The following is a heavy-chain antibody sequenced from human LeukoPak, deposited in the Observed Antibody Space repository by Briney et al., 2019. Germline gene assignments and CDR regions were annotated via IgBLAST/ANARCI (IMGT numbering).Heavy chain of an antibody. CDR3: AKDHCSRGTCYYYYYMDV. CDR2: IRNDGTNK. Sequence: GGSLRLFCAASGFTFSSYGMHWVRRAPGKGLEWVAVIRNDGTNKYYADSVKGRFTISRDNSKNTVHLQMNSLRAEDTAVYYCAKDHCSRGTCYYYYYMDVWGKGTTVTVSS. CDR1: GFTFSSYG. D-gene: IGHD2-15*01. J-gene: IGHJ6*03. V-gene: IGHV3-30*02.